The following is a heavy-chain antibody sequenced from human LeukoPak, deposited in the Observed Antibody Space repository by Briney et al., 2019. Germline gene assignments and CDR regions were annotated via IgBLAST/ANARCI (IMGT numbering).Heavy chain of an antibody. CDR2: IKQDGSEK. CDR1: GFTFSSYW. Sequence: GGSLRLSCAASGFTFSSYWMSWVRQAPGKGLEWVANIKQDGSEKYYVDSVKGRFTISRDNAKTTLYLQMNSLRAEDTAVYYCARIMEGSSWSRADYWGQGTLVTASS. V-gene: IGHV3-7*01. J-gene: IGHJ4*02. CDR3: ARIMEGSSWSRADY. D-gene: IGHD6-13*01.